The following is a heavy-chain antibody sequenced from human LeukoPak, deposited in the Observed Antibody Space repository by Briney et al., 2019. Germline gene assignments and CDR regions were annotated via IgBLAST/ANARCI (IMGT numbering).Heavy chain of an antibody. CDR1: GDSIISSSCY. J-gene: IGHJ5*02. CDR2: IYYSGST. D-gene: IGHD6-13*01. CDR3: AGVSRIAAVQNWFDP. V-gene: IGHV4-39*07. Sequence: SETLSLTCTVSGDSIISSSCYWGYIRQPPGKGLEWIGSIYYSGSTYYNPSLRGRVTISVDTSKNQFSLKLSSVTAADTAVYYCAGVSRIAAVQNWFDPWGQGTLVTVSS.